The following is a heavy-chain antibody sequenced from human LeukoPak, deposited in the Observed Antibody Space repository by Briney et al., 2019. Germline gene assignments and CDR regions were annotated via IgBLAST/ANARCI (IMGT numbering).Heavy chain of an antibody. CDR2: IGGSGSTI. V-gene: IGHV3-48*03. CDR1: GFTFSSYE. CDR3: ARDPVCDY. J-gene: IGHJ4*02. Sequence: GGSLRLSCAASGFTFSSYEMNWVRQAPGKGLEWVSYIGGSGSTIYYADSVKGRFTISRDNAKNSTYLQMNSLRAEDTAVYYCARDPVCDYWGQGTLVTVSS.